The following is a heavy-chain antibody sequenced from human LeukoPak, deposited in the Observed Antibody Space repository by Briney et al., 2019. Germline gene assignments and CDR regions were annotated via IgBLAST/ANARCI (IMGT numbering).Heavy chain of an antibody. Sequence: SGGSLRLSCVASGFTFSNYDMNWVRQAPGKGLEWVSFISSSSSYIYYADSVKGRFTISRDNAKKSLYLQMNSLRAEDTAVYYCARDTNWNLDYWGQGTLVTVSS. CDR2: ISSSSSYI. D-gene: IGHD1-1*01. CDR1: GFTFSNYD. V-gene: IGHV3-21*01. CDR3: ARDTNWNLDY. J-gene: IGHJ4*02.